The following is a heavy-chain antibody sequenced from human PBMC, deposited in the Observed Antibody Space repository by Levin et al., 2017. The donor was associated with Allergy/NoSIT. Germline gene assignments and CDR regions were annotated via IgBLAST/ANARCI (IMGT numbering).Heavy chain of an antibody. J-gene: IGHJ4*02. CDR3: ARMVRGVVFDY. V-gene: IGHV1-18*01. D-gene: IGHD3-10*01. CDR1: GYTVASYG. CDR2: ISAYNGNT. Sequence: GESLKISCKASGYTVASYGLSWVRQAPGQGLEWMGWISAYNGNTNYEQKFEGRVTMTTDTSTSTAYMEVRSLRSDDTAVYYCARMVRGVVFDYWGQGTLVTVSS.